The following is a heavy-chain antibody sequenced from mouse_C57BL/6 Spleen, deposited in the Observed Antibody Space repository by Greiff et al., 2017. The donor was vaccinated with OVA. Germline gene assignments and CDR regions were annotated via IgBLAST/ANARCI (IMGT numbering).Heavy chain of an antibody. J-gene: IGHJ1*03. Sequence: QVQLQQPGTELVKPGASVKLSCKASGYTFTSYWMHWVKQRPGQGLEWIGNINPSNGGTNYNEKFKSKATLTVDKSSSTAYMQLSSLTSEDAAVYYCARRGYGSSLWYFDVWGTGTTVTVSS. CDR2: INPSNGGT. V-gene: IGHV1-53*01. CDR3: ARRGYGSSLWYFDV. D-gene: IGHD1-1*01. CDR1: GYTFTSYW.